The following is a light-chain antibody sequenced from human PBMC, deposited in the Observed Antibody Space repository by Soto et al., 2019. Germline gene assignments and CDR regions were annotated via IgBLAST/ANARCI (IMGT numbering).Light chain of an antibody. CDR3: QSYDSSLSVG. CDR2: GNS. CDR1: SPNIGAGYD. V-gene: IGLV1-40*01. J-gene: IGLJ2*01. Sequence: QSVLTQPPSVSGAPGQRVTTPPPRSSPNIGAGYDVHWYQQLPGTAPKPLIYGNSNRPSGVPDRFSGSKSGTSASLAITGLQAEDEADYYCQSYDSSLSVGFGGGTKLTVL.